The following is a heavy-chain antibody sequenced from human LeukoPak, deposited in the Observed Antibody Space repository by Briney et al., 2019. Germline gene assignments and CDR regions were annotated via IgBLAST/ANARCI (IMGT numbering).Heavy chain of an antibody. V-gene: IGHV1-18*01. CDR3: ARDGRVVPAAIPFDY. D-gene: IGHD2-2*02. Sequence: GASVKVSCKASGYTFTSYGISWVRQAPGQGLEWMGWISGYNGNTNYVQNFQGRVTMTTDTSTSTAYMELRSLRSDDTAVYYCARDGRVVPAAIPFDYWGQGTLVTVSS. J-gene: IGHJ4*02. CDR2: ISGYNGNT. CDR1: GYTFTSYG.